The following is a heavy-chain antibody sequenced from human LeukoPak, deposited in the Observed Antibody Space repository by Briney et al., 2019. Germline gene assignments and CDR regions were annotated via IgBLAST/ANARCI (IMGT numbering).Heavy chain of an antibody. V-gene: IGHV4-4*07. CDR3: ARNIAAAGPPVDV. CDR2: IYTSGST. Sequence: SVTLSLTCTVSGGSISSYYWSWIRQPAGKGLEWIGRIYTSGSTNYNPSLKSRVTMSVDTSKNQFSLKLSSVTAADTAVYYCARNIAAAGPPVDVWGKGTTVTVSS. J-gene: IGHJ6*04. CDR1: GGSISSYY. D-gene: IGHD6-13*01.